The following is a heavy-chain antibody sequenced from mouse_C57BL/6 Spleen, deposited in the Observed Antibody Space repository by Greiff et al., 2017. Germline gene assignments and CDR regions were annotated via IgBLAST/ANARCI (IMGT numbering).Heavy chain of an antibody. Sequence: EVQLQQSGPELVKPGASVKISCKASGYTFTDYYMNWVKQSHGKSLEWIGDINPNNGGTSYNQKFKGKATLTVDKSSSTAYMELRSLTSEDSAVYYGVRQSPIYDSNFAWFAYWGQGTLFTVSA. CDR2: INPNNGGT. CDR1: GYTFTDYY. V-gene: IGHV1-26*01. CDR3: VRQSPIYDSNFAWFAY. J-gene: IGHJ3*01. D-gene: IGHD2-5*01.